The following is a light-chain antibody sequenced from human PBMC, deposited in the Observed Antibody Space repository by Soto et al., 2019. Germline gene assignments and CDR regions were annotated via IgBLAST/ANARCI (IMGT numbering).Light chain of an antibody. CDR2: AAS. CDR3: QKYSSAPYT. CDR1: QGIGNF. J-gene: IGKJ2*01. V-gene: IGKV1-27*01. Sequence: DIQMTQSPSSLSASVGDRVTITCRASQGIGNFLAWYQQKPGQVPKLLIHAASTLHSGVPSRFSGSGSGTDFTLTISSLQPEDVATYYCQKYSSAPYTFGPGTKLEIK.